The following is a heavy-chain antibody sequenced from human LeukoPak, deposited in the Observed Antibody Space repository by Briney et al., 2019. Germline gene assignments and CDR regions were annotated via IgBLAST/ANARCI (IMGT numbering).Heavy chain of an antibody. Sequence: ASVKVSCKASGYTFTSYDVNWVRQATGQGLEWMGWMNPISGDTGYALKFQGRVTMSRNTSISTAYMELGSLRSEDTAVYYCARVNWNDGGAFDIWGQGTMVTVSS. V-gene: IGHV1-8*01. D-gene: IGHD1-1*01. CDR1: GYTFTSYD. CDR2: MNPISGDT. J-gene: IGHJ3*02. CDR3: ARVNWNDGGAFDI.